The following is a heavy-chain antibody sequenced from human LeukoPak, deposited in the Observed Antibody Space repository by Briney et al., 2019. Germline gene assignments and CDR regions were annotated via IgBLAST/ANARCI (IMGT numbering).Heavy chain of an antibody. CDR1: GGSISSYY. D-gene: IGHD3-10*01. Sequence: PSETLSLTCTVSGGSISSYYWIWIRQPPGKGLEWIGYIYYSGSTNYNPSLKSRVTISVDTSKNQFSLKLSSVTAADTAVYYCARGTSFTYYYGSGRGMDVWGQGTTVTVSS. J-gene: IGHJ6*02. V-gene: IGHV4-59*12. CDR3: ARGTSFTYYYGSGRGMDV. CDR2: IYYSGST.